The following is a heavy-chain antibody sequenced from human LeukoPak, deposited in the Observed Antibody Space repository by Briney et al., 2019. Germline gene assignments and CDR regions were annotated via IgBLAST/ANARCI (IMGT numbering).Heavy chain of an antibody. J-gene: IGHJ4*02. CDR3: ARPFSYSSGWYYFDY. V-gene: IGHV4-39*01. CDR2: IYYSGST. D-gene: IGHD6-19*01. Sequence: SETLSLTCTVSGGSISSSSYYWGWIHQPPGKGLEWIGSIYYSGSTYYNPSLKSRVTISVDTSKNQFSLKLSSVTAADTAVYYCARPFSYSSGWYYFDYWGQGTLVTVSS. CDR1: GGSISSSSYY.